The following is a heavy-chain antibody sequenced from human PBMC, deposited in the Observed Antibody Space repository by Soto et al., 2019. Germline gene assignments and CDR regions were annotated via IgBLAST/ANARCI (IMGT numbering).Heavy chain of an antibody. CDR3: ARQKTPYYYGMDV. CDR1: GFTVSSNY. Sequence: GGSLSLSCAASGFTVSSNYMSWVRQAPGKGLEWVSVIYSGGSTYYADSVKGRFTISRDNSKNTLYLQMNSLRAEDTAVYYCARQKTPYYYGMDVWGQGTTVTVSS. CDR2: IYSGGST. J-gene: IGHJ6*02. V-gene: IGHV3-53*01.